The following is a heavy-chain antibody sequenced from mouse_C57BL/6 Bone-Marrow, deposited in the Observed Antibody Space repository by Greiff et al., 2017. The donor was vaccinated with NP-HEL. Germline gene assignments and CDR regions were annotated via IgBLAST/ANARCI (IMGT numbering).Heavy chain of an antibody. CDR1: GFNIKDDY. Sequence: VQLQQSGAELVRPGASVKLSCTVSGFNIKDDYMPWVKQRPEQGLEWIGWIDPENGDTEYASKFQGKATITADTSSNTAYRQLSSLTSEDTAVYYCTTGGSSPYAMDYWGQGTSVTVSS. J-gene: IGHJ4*01. D-gene: IGHD1-1*01. CDR2: IDPENGDT. CDR3: TTGGSSPYAMDY. V-gene: IGHV14-4*01.